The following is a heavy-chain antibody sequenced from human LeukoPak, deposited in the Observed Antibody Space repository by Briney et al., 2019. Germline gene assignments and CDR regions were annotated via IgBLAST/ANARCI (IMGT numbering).Heavy chain of an antibody. CDR1: GFTFSDYY. J-gene: IGHJ4*02. V-gene: IGHV3-11*06. Sequence: PGGSLRLSCAASGFTFSDYYMSWIRQTPGKGLEWVSYISGTGIYTNYADSVKGRITISRDDAKNSLYLQMNSLRAEDTAVYYCARHTLGLGENTSFDYWGQGTLVTVSS. D-gene: IGHD3-10*01. CDR2: ISGTGIYT. CDR3: ARHTLGLGENTSFDY.